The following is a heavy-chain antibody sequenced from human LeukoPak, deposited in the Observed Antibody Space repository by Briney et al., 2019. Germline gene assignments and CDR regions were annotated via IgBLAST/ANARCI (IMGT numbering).Heavy chain of an antibody. CDR2: IYPGDSDT. J-gene: IGHJ3*02. D-gene: IGHD3-3*01. V-gene: IGHV5-51*01. CDR1: GYSFTSYW. CDR3: ARRPYYDFWSGPRRGAFDI. Sequence: GESLKISCKGSGYSFTSYWIGWVRQTPGKGLEWMGIIYPGDSDTRYSPSFQGQVTISADKSISTAYLQWSSLKASDTAMYYCARRPYYDFWSGPRRGAFDIWGQGTMVTVSS.